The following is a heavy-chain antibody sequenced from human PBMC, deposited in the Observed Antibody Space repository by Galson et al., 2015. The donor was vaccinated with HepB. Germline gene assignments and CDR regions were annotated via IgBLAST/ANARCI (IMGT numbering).Heavy chain of an antibody. CDR2: TYYRSRRYN. CDR3: AHRLYNTAARNDFDY. V-gene: IGHV6-1*01. J-gene: IGHJ4*02. Sequence: CVIPGDSVSSNSASWNWIGQSPPRALEWLGRTYYRSRRYNTYAPYVESRITITRDTSKNQVVLTMTNMDPVDTATYYCAHRLYNTAARNDFDYWGQGTLVAVS. D-gene: IGHD1-1*01. CDR1: GDSVSSNSAS.